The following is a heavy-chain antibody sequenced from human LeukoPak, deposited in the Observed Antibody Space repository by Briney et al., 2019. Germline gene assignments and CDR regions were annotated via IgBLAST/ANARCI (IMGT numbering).Heavy chain of an antibody. CDR2: FYNSGSS. CDR1: GGSISDYY. J-gene: IGHJ4*02. CDR3: TRGAGWLIDY. D-gene: IGHD3-16*01. V-gene: IGHV4-59*01. Sequence: SETLSLTCTVSGGSISDYYRGWIRQPPGKGLEWIGYFYNSGSSTYNPSLKSRVTISVDTSKEQFSLKVNSVTAADTAVYYCTRGAGWLIDYWGQGILVTVSS.